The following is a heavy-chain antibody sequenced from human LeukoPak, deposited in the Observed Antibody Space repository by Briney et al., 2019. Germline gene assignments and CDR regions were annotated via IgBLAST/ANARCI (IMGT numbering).Heavy chain of an antibody. CDR1: GFTFSSYW. D-gene: IGHD6-19*01. V-gene: IGHV3-7*01. CDR3: ARDVWTGVAVSDH. CDR2: IKEDGSIQ. J-gene: IGHJ5*02. Sequence: HAGGSLRLSCVASGFTFSSYWMTWVRQAPGKALDWLANIKEDGSIQYYLDSVRGRFTISRDNAKTSVYLQLNSLRADDTAVYYCARDVWTGVAVSDHWGQGTLVTVSS.